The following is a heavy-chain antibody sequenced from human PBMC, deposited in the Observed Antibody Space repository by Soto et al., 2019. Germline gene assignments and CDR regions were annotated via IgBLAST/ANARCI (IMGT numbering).Heavy chain of an antibody. J-gene: IGHJ6*02. D-gene: IGHD3-22*01. CDR1: GFTFDDYT. CDR3: AKDRYDSSGYYDRGAYGMDV. CDR2: ISWDGGST. V-gene: IGHV3-43*01. Sequence: GGSLRLSCAASGFTFDDYTMHWVRQAPGKGLEWVSLISWDGGSTYYADSVKGRFTISRDNSKNSLYLQMNSLRTEDTALYYCAKDRYDSSGYYDRGAYGMDVWGQGTTVTVSS.